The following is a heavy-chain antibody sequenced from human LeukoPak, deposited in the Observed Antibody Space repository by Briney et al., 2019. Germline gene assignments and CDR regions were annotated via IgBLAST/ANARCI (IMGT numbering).Heavy chain of an antibody. V-gene: IGHV4-34*01. CDR3: ARGTITMVRGVIGWFDY. CDR1: GGSFSGYY. CDR2: INHGGST. D-gene: IGHD3-10*01. Sequence: SETLSLTCAVYGGSFSGYYWSWIRQPPGKGLEWIGEINHGGSTNYNPSLKSRVTISVDTSKNQFSLKLSSVTAADTAVYYCARGTITMVRGVIGWFDYWGQGTLVTVSS. J-gene: IGHJ4*02.